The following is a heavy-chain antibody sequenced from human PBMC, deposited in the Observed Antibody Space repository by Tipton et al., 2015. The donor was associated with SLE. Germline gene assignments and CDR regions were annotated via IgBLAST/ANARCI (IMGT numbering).Heavy chain of an antibody. CDR1: GGSIRSYY. Sequence: TLSLTCTVSGGSIRSYYWSWIRQTPEKGLEWIASIYHSGSTNSGSTKYNPSLESRVTMSVDKSMSQFSLKLSSVTPADTAVYFCGREEPGFVDVWGRGTLVTVSS. V-gene: IGHV4-59*12. CDR3: GREEPGFVDV. CDR2: IYHSGSTNSGST. J-gene: IGHJ2*01. D-gene: IGHD1-14*01.